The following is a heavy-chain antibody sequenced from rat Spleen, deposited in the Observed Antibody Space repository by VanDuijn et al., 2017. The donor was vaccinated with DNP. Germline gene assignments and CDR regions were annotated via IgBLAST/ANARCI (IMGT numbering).Heavy chain of an antibody. CDR3: TREGVETGYFDY. CDR1: GFTFSVFS. CDR2: ISSRDDFP. V-gene: IGHV5-46*01. D-gene: IGHD4-1*01. J-gene: IGHJ2*01. Sequence: EVQLVESGGGLVQSGRSMTLSCAASGFTFSVFSMAWVRQTPTKSLEWVATISSRDDFPYYRDSVKGRFTVSRKNAKNTLYLQMNNLRSDDTATYDCTREGVETGYFDYWGQGVMVPVSS.